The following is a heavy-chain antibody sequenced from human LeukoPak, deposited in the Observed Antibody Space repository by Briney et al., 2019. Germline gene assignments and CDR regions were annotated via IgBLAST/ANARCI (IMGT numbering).Heavy chain of an antibody. J-gene: IGHJ4*02. CDR2: IYTSGIT. CDR1: GGSISNYY. CDR3: ARDLAITTWSDSFEN. D-gene: IGHD3-16*01. Sequence: SETLTLTCTVSGGSISNYYWSWIRQPAGKGLEWIGRIYTSGITNYNPSLKSRVTMSLDTSKNQFSLKLTSVTAADTAVYYCARDLAITTWSDSFENWGQGTLVTVSS. V-gene: IGHV4-4*07.